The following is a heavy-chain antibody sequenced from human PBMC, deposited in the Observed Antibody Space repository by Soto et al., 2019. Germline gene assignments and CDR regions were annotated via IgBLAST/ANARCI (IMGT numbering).Heavy chain of an antibody. V-gene: IGHV3-30-3*01. CDR1: GFTFSSYA. CDR3: ARDPSLAGWGSRFDY. CDR2: ISYDGSNK. Sequence: GGSLRLSCAASGFTFSSYAMHWVRQAPGKGLEWVAVISYDGSNKYYADSVKGRFTISRDNSKNTLYLQMNSLRAEDTAVYYCARDPSLAGWGSRFDYWGQGTLVTVSS. D-gene: IGHD7-27*01. J-gene: IGHJ4*02.